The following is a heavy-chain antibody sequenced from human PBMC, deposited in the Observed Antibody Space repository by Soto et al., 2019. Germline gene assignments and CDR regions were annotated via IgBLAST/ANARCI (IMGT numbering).Heavy chain of an antibody. CDR1: GYTFTSYG. CDR3: ASVVGFLEWLLSSSCYGMDV. D-gene: IGHD3-3*01. J-gene: IGHJ6*02. Sequence: ASVKVSCKASGYTFTSYGISWVRQAPGQGLEWMGWISAYNGKTNYAQKLQGRVTMTKDTSTSTAYMELRSLSSDDTAVYYCASVVGFLEWLLSSSCYGMDVWGQGTTVTVSS. V-gene: IGHV1-18*01. CDR2: ISAYNGKT.